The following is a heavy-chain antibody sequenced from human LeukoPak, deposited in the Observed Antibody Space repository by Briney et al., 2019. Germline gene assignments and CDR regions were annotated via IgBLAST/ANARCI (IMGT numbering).Heavy chain of an antibody. Sequence: SSETLSLTCTVSGGSISSGYYYWGWIRQPPGKGLEWIVSLYYSGSTNYNPSLKSRVTISVDTSKNQFSLKLNSVTAADTAVYYCARNSSGIEHLRPFDYWGQGTLVTVSS. CDR3: ARNSSGIEHLRPFDY. CDR1: GGSISSGYYY. J-gene: IGHJ4*02. V-gene: IGHV4-39*01. CDR2: LYYSGST. D-gene: IGHD3-22*01.